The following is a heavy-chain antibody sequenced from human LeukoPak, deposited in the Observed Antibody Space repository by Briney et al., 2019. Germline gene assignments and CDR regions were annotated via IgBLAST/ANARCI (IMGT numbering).Heavy chain of an antibody. Sequence: SETLSLTCTVSGYSISSGYFWGWIRQPPGKGLEWIGSISHSGTTYYNPSLKSRVTISVDTSKNQFSLKLSSVTAADTAVYYCARRRAYCSGGSCGFDYWGQGTLVTVSS. J-gene: IGHJ4*02. CDR2: ISHSGTT. CDR3: ARRRAYCSGGSCGFDY. D-gene: IGHD2-15*01. CDR1: GYSISSGYF. V-gene: IGHV4-38-2*02.